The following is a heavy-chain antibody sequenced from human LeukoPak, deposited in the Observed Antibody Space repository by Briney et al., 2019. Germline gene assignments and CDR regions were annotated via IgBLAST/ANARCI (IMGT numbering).Heavy chain of an antibody. Sequence: GESLKISCQVSGYKFTNYWIAWVRQMPGKGLDFMGIILPDDSDTRYNPSFRGQVTISVDKSINTAYLHFNRLKASDTAIYYCARQGAGASHYDDTGLPRGAFDVWGQGTMVTVSS. D-gene: IGHD3-22*01. CDR1: GYKFTNYW. CDR2: ILPDDSDT. V-gene: IGHV5-51*01. CDR3: ARQGAGASHYDDTGLPRGAFDV. J-gene: IGHJ3*01.